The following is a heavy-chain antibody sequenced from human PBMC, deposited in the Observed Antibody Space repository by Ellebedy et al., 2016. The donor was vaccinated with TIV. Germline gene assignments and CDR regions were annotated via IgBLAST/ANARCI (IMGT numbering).Heavy chain of an antibody. J-gene: IGHJ4*02. Sequence: AASVKVSCKSSGGTFSSYAITWVRQAPGQGLEWMGGIIPCLGLGTVKIVQKFQDRVTISADISTSTTYMDLIRLTSDDTAVYYCATFVAGAGQFDHWGQGTLVTVSS. V-gene: IGHV1-69*06. D-gene: IGHD6-19*01. CDR1: GGTFSSYA. CDR2: IIPCLGLGTV. CDR3: ATFVAGAGQFDH.